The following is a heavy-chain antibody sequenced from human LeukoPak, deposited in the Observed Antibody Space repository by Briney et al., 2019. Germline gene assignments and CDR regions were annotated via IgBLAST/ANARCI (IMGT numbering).Heavy chain of an antibody. V-gene: IGHV4-59*04. Sequence: SETLSLTCTVSGGSISSYYWSWIRQPPGKGLEWIGTIYHSGNTYYNPSPQSRVTISLDTSKNQFSLRLNSVTAADTAVYYCASRSAYAILFDYWGQGALVTVSS. CDR3: ASRSAYAILFDY. CDR2: IYHSGNT. CDR1: GGSISSYY. D-gene: IGHD2-8*01. J-gene: IGHJ4*02.